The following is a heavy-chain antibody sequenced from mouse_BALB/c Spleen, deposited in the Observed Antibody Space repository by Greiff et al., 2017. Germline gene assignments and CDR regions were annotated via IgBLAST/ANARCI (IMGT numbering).Heavy chain of an antibody. J-gene: IGHJ4*01. CDR2: ISDGGSYT. V-gene: IGHV5-4*02. Sequence: DVMLVESGGGLVKPGGSLKLSCAASGFTFSDYYLYWVRQTPEKRLEWVATISDGGSYTYYPDSVKGRFTISRDNAKNNLYLQMSSRKSEDTAMYYGARDLDYWGQGTSVSVSA. CDR1: GFTFSDYY. CDR3: ARDLDY.